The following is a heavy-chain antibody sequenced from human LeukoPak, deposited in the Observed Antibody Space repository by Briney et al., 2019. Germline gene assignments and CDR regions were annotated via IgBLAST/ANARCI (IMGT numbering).Heavy chain of an antibody. CDR2: ISYDGSNK. D-gene: IGHD2-15*01. CDR1: EFTFSSYG. V-gene: IGHV3-30*18. CDR3: AKDSYDIVVVVAAH. Sequence: PGGSLRLSCAASEFTFSSYGMHWVRQAPGKGLEWVAVISYDGSNKYYADSVKGRFTISRDNSKNTLYLQMNSLRAEDTAVYYCAKDSYDIVVVVAAHWGQGTLVTVSS. J-gene: IGHJ4*02.